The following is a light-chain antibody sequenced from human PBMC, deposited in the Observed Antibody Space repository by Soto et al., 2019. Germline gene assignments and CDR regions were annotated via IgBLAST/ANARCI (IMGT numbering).Light chain of an antibody. CDR1: QSISSY. V-gene: IGKV1-27*01. Sequence: DIQMTQSPSSLSASVGDRVTITCRASQSISSYLNWYQQKPGKAPKLLIYAASSLQSGVPSRFSGSGSGTDFTLTISSLQPEDVATYYCQKYNRVPLTFGGGTKVDI. CDR3: QKYNRVPLT. CDR2: AAS. J-gene: IGKJ4*01.